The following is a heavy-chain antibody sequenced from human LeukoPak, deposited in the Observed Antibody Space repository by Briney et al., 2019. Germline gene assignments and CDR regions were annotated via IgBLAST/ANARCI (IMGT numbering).Heavy chain of an antibody. CDR3: ARGFIAAPRLRYYGMDV. CDR2: ISAYNGNT. V-gene: IGHV1-18*01. J-gene: IGHJ6*02. CDR1: GYTFTSYG. D-gene: IGHD6-6*01. Sequence: GASVKVSCKASGYTFTSYGISWVRQAPGQGLEWMGWISAYNGNTNYAQKLQGRVTMTTDTSTSTAYMELRSLRSDDTAVHYCARGFIAAPRLRYYGMDVWGQGTTVTVSS.